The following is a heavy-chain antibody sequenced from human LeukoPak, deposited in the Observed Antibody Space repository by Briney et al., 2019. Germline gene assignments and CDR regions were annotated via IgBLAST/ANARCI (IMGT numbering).Heavy chain of an antibody. D-gene: IGHD6-13*01. CDR1: GFAFGSYW. V-gene: IGHV3-7*03. J-gene: IGHJ1*01. Sequence: GGSLRLSCTASGFAFGSYWMTWVRQGPGKGLEWVANINQPATETSYVDSVKGRFTISRNNTQNSLSLEMTSLRAEETAVYYRTNCASGWYWDSWGQGTLVTVSS. CDR3: TNCASGWYWDS. CDR2: INQPATET.